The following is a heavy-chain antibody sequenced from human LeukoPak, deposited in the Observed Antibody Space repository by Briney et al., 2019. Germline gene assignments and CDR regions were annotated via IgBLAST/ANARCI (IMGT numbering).Heavy chain of an antibody. V-gene: IGHV3-21*01. CDR1: GFTFSSYS. CDR2: ISSSSSYI. D-gene: IGHD2-2*01. J-gene: IGHJ4*02. CDR3: ARGDLIVVPAANDY. Sequence: GGSLRLSCAASGFTFSSYSMNWVRQAPGKGLEWVSSISSSSSYIYYADSVKGRFTISRDNAKNSLYLQMNSLRAEDTAVYYCARGDLIVVPAANDYWGQGTLVTVSS.